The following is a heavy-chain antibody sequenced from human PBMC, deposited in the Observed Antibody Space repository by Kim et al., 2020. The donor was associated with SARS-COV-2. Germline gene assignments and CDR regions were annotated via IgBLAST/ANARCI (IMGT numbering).Heavy chain of an antibody. CDR2: IIPILGIA. J-gene: IGHJ6*02. Sequence: SVKVSCKASGGTFSSYAISWVRQAPGQGLEWMGRIIPILGIANYAQKFQGRVTITADKSTSTAYMELSSLRSEDTAVYYCAREVSGGSGSSHYYYGMDVWGQGTTVTVSS. V-gene: IGHV1-69*04. CDR3: AREVSGGSGSSHYYYGMDV. CDR1: GGTFSSYA. D-gene: IGHD3-10*01.